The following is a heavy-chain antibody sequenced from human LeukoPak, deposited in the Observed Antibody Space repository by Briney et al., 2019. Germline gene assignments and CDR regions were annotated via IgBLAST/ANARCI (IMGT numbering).Heavy chain of an antibody. V-gene: IGHV1-46*01. CDR1: GYTFTSYY. CDR3: ASNYDSSGYYPLYFDY. Sequence: ASVKVSCKASGYTFTSYYMHWVRQAPGQGLEWVGIINPSGGSTSYAQKFQGRVTMTRDTSTSTVYMELSSLRSEDTAVYYCASNYDSSGYYPLYFDYWGQGTLVTVSS. CDR2: INPSGGST. J-gene: IGHJ4*02. D-gene: IGHD3-22*01.